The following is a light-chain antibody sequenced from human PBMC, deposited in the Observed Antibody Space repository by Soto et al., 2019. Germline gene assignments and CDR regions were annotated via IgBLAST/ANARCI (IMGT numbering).Light chain of an antibody. CDR2: GAS. V-gene: IGKV3-20*01. CDR1: RSVTSNY. J-gene: IGKJ1*01. Sequence: EIVLTQSPGTLSLSPGERATLSCRVSRSVTSNYIAWYQQKPGQAPRLLIYGASSRATGIPDRFSGSGSGTDFTLTISRLEPADFAVYYCQRYGSSRPWTFGQGTKVDIK. CDR3: QRYGSSRPWT.